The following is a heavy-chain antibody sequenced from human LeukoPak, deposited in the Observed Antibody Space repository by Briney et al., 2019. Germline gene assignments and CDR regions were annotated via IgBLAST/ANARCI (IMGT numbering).Heavy chain of an antibody. CDR2: IFQSGST. D-gene: IGHD1-1*01. V-gene: IGHV4-30-2*01. J-gene: IGHJ5*02. Sequence: PSETLSLTCAVSGGSISSGDHSWSWIRQPPGKGLEWIGYIFQSGSTYYNPSLKSRVTISVGRSKNQFSLKLSSVTAADTAVYYCARVGSDWNDVRYNWFDPWGQGTLVTVSS. CDR3: ARVGSDWNDVRYNWFDP. CDR1: GGSISSGDHS.